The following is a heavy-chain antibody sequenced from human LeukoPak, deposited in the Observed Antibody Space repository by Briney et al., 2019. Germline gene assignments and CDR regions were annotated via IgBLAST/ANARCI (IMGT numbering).Heavy chain of an antibody. CDR3: ARTQMGGFDY. CDR2: IYYSGST. J-gene: IGHJ4*02. D-gene: IGHD3-16*01. Sequence: SETLSLTCTVSGGSISSYYWSWIRQPPGKGLEWIGYIYYSGSTNYNPSLKSRVTISVDTSKNQFSLKLRSVTAADTAVYYCARTQMGGFDYWGQGTLVTVSS. V-gene: IGHV4-59*08. CDR1: GGSISSYY.